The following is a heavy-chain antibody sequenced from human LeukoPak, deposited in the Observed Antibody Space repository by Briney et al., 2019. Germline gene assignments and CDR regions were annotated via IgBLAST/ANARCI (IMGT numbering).Heavy chain of an antibody. CDR1: GFTFSSYW. Sequence: PGGSLRLSCAASGFTFSSYWMSWVRQAPGKGLEWVANIKQDGSEKYYVDSVKGRFTTSRDNAKNSLYLQMNSLRAEDTAVYYCATYGSGSYYYYGMDVWGQGTTVTVSS. D-gene: IGHD3-10*01. J-gene: IGHJ6*02. CDR2: IKQDGSEK. V-gene: IGHV3-7*01. CDR3: ATYGSGSYYYYGMDV.